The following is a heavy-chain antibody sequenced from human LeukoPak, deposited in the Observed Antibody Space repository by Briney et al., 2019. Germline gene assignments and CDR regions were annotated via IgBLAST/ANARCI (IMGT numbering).Heavy chain of an antibody. CDR3: ARMLLTMVRGANSPFDY. J-gene: IGHJ4*02. CDR2: IKQDGSEK. Sequence: GGSLRLSCAASGFTFSSYWMSWVRQAPGKGLEWVANIKQDGSEKYYVDSVKGRFTISRDNAKNSLYLQMNSLRAEDTAVYYCARMLLTMVRGANSPFDYWGQGTLVTVSS. V-gene: IGHV3-7*01. CDR1: GFTFSSYW. D-gene: IGHD3-10*01.